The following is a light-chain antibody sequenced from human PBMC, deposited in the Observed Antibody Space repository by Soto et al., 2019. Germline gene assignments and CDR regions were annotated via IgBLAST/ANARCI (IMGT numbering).Light chain of an antibody. J-gene: IGKJ5*01. V-gene: IGKV3-11*01. Sequence: IVLTQSPATLSLSPGERAILSCRASQSVSSNLAWYQQKPGQAPRLLIYDASNRATGVPARFSGSGSGTDFTLTISSLEPEDFAVYYCQRGDTFGQGTRLEIK. CDR3: QRGDT. CDR1: QSVSSN. CDR2: DAS.